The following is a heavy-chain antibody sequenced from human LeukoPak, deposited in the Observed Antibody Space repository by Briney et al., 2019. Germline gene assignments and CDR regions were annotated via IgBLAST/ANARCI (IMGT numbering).Heavy chain of an antibody. Sequence: GGSLRLSCEASEFILSSYAMSWVRQAPGKGLEWVSAISPSSGTFYADSVKGRFTISRDNSKNTLYLQMNSLRAEDTAVYYCARPQSSSGYYWPFDDRGQGTLVTVSS. V-gene: IGHV3-23*01. CDR3: ARPQSSSGYYWPFDD. CDR2: ISPSSGT. J-gene: IGHJ4*02. D-gene: IGHD3-22*01. CDR1: EFILSSYA.